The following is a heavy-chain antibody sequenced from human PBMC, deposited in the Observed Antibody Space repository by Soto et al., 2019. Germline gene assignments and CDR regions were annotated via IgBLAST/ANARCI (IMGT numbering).Heavy chain of an antibody. V-gene: IGHV4-39*01. Sequence: SETLSLTCTVSGGSISSGGYYWSWIRQHPGKGLEWIGYIYYSGSTYYNPSLKSRLTISVDTSENQFSLKLTSVTAADMAMYYCARPKTIGAAAGKGWFDPWGQGTLVTVSS. D-gene: IGHD6-13*01. CDR1: GGSISSGGYY. CDR3: ARPKTIGAAAGKGWFDP. CDR2: IYYSGST. J-gene: IGHJ5*02.